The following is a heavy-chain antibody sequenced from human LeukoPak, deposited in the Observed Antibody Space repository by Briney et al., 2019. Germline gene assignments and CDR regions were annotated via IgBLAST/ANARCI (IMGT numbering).Heavy chain of an antibody. CDR1: GYIFTTYW. CDR3: ARLMTTVSPRSFDF. J-gene: IGHJ4*02. V-gene: IGHV5-51*01. Sequence: GESLKISCKGSGYIFTTYWIGWVRQMPGKGLEWMGIIYPGDSDTRYSPSFRGQVTISTDKSINTAYLQWSSLKASDIAIYYCARLMTTVSPRSFDFWGQGTLVTVSS. D-gene: IGHD4-17*01. CDR2: IYPGDSDT.